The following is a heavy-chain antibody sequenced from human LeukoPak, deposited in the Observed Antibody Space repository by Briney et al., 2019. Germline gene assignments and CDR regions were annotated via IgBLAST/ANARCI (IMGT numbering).Heavy chain of an antibody. CDR3: ATDLLSGKITFGGVNGY. CDR1: GYTLTELS. D-gene: IGHD3-16*01. Sequence: ASVKVSCKVSGYTLTELSMHWVRQAPGKGLEWMGGFDPEDGETINAQKFQGRVTMTEDTSTDTAYMELSSLRSEDTAVYYCATDLLSGKITFGGVNGYWGQGTLVTVSS. J-gene: IGHJ4*02. CDR2: FDPEDGET. V-gene: IGHV1-24*01.